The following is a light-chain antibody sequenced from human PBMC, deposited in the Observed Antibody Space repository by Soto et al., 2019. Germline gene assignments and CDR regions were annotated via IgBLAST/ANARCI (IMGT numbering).Light chain of an antibody. J-gene: IGKJ1*01. CDR2: KAS. Sequence: DIKMTQSPSTLSASVGDRVTITCRASQSISSWLAWYQKKAGKATKLLIYKASSLESGVPSRFSGSGSGTDFTLTVSSLQPDDFGTYYCQQYKSYPTFGQGTKVEIK. CDR1: QSISSW. V-gene: IGKV1-5*03. CDR3: QQYKSYPT.